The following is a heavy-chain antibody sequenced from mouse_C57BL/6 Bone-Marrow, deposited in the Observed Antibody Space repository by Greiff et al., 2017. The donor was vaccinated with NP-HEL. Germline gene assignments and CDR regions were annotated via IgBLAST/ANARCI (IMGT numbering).Heavy chain of an antibody. Sequence: QVQLQQSGAELARPGASVKMSCKASRYTFTSYTMHWAKQRPGQGLDWIGYINPSSGYTKYNQKFKDKATLTADKSSSTAYMQLSSLTSEDSAVYYCARSRYDYYFDYWGQGTTLTVSS. CDR1: RYTFTSYT. V-gene: IGHV1-4*01. CDR3: ARSRYDYYFDY. D-gene: IGHD2-4*01. CDR2: INPSSGYT. J-gene: IGHJ2*01.